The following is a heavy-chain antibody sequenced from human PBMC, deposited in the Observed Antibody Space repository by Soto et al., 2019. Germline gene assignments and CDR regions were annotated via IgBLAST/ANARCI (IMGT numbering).Heavy chain of an antibody. V-gene: IGHV1-69*01. J-gene: IGHJ6*02. CDR2: IIPIFGTA. D-gene: IGHD5-12*01. CDR1: GGTFSSYA. Sequence: QVQLVQSGAEVKKPGSSVKVSCKASGGTFSSYAISWVRQAPGQGLEWMGGIIPIFGTANYAQKFQGRVTITADESTSTAYMELSSLRSEDPAVYYCARKGGYSGCARYYYYGMDVWGQGTTVTVSS. CDR3: ARKGGYSGCARYYYYGMDV.